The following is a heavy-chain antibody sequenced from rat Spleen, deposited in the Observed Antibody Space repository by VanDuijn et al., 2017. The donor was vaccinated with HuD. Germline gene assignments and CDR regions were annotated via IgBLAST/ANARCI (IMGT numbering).Heavy chain of an antibody. CDR2: ISPSGGIT. J-gene: IGHJ3*01. Sequence: EVQLVESGGGLVQPGRSLKLSCVASGFTFSSYDMAWVRQAPTKGLEWVASISPSGGITYYRDSVKGRFTISRDNAKSTLYLQMDSLRSEDTATYYCTTRPYYSSLNWFPYWGQGTLVTVSS. D-gene: IGHD1-2*01. CDR3: TTRPYYSSLNWFPY. V-gene: IGHV5-27*01. CDR1: GFTFSSYD.